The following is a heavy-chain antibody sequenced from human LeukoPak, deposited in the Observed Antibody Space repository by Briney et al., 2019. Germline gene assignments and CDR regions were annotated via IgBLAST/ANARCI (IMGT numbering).Heavy chain of an antibody. J-gene: IGHJ4*02. Sequence: SGGSLRLSCAASGFSFSTYVMHWVRQAPGKGLEWVAVIWYDGSNKYYADSVKGQFTISRDNSKNTLHLQMNSLRAEDTAVYYCARPYSSSWYLLDYWGLGTLVTVSS. CDR2: IWYDGSNK. V-gene: IGHV3-33*01. CDR3: ARPYSSSWYLLDY. D-gene: IGHD6-13*01. CDR1: GFSFSTYV.